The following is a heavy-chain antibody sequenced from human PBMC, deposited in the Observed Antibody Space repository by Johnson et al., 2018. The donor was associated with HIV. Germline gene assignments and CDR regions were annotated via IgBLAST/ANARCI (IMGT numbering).Heavy chain of an antibody. CDR2: TSHDGRNK. V-gene: IGHV3-30*18. J-gene: IGHJ3*01. D-gene: IGHD6-13*01. CDR3: AKVAVATAAGGGALDV. CDR1: GFTFSSYG. Sequence: QVQLVESGGGVVQPGRSLIVSCAASGFTFSSYGMNWVRQAPGKGLEWVAVTSHDGRNKSYADSVKGRYNIYRNNFKTTLYLQMKSLRVEDTAVYHCAKVAVATAAGGGALDVWGPGTMVTVSS.